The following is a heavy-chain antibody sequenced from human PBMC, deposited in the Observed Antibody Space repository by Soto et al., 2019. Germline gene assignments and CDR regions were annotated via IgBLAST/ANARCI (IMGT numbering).Heavy chain of an antibody. CDR2: IIPILGIA. CDR3: ARDGGQWLGPDGDY. V-gene: IGHV1-69*08. J-gene: IGHJ4*02. D-gene: IGHD6-19*01. CDR1: GGTFSSYT. Sequence: QVQLVQSGAEVKKPGSSVKVSCKASGGTFSSYTISWVRQAPGQGLEWMGRIIPILGIANYAQKFQGRVTITADKSTSTAYMELSSLRSEDTAGYYCARDGGQWLGPDGDYWGQGTLVTVSS.